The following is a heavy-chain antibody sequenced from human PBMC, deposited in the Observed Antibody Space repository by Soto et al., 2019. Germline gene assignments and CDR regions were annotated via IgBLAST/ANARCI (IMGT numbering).Heavy chain of an antibody. J-gene: IGHJ6*02. Sequence: ASVKVSCKASGYTFTSYGITWVRQAPGQGLEWMGWISPYDGNTKYAQILQGRVSMTTDTSTKTAYMEVRSLRSDDTAVYYCARGGYYDSSGSRNYHYYGMNVWVQGTTVTVSS. V-gene: IGHV1-18*01. CDR3: ARGGYYDSSGSRNYHYYGMNV. CDR2: ISPYDGNT. CDR1: GYTFTSYG. D-gene: IGHD3-22*01.